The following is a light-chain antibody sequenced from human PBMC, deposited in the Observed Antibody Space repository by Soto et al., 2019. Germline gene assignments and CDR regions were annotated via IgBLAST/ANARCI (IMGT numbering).Light chain of an antibody. CDR1: QSVSSN. CDR3: QHYGTSHFT. CDR2: AAS. Sequence: EIAMTQSPATLSVSPGESATLSCGASQSVSSNVAWYQQKPGQAPRLLIYAASTRATGIPARFSGSGSGTEFTLTISSLQSEDFAVYYCQHYGTSHFTFGPGTKVDI. V-gene: IGKV3-15*01. J-gene: IGKJ3*01.